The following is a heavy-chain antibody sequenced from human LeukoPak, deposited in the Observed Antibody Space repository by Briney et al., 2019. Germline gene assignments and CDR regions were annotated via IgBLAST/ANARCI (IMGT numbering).Heavy chain of an antibody. CDR3: ARDAGQQVILYSFAY. D-gene: IGHD6-13*01. Sequence: GGSLRLSCAASGFTFSDYYMSWIRQAPGKGLEWVSYISSSGSTIYYADSVKGRFTISRDNAKNSLFLQMNSLRTEDTAVYYCARDAGQQVILYSFAYWGQGTLVTVSS. J-gene: IGHJ4*02. CDR2: ISSSGSTI. V-gene: IGHV3-11*01. CDR1: GFTFSDYY.